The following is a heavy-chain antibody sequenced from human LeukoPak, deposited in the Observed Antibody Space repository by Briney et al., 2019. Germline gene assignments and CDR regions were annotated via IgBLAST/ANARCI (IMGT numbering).Heavy chain of an antibody. V-gene: IGHV3-11*01. CDR3: ASGIAAASYDY. Sequence: GGSLRLSCAAPGFTFSDYYMSWIRQAPGKGLEWVSYISSSGSTICYADSVKGRFTISRDNAKNSLYLQMNSLRAEDTAVYYCASGIAAASYDYWGQGTLVTVSS. D-gene: IGHD6-13*01. CDR1: GFTFSDYY. J-gene: IGHJ4*02. CDR2: ISSSGSTI.